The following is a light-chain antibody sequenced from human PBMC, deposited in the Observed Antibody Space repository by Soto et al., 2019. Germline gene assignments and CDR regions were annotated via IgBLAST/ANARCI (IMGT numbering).Light chain of an antibody. CDR2: GAS. J-gene: IGKJ5*01. Sequence: EIVLTQSPGTLSLSPGERATLSCRASQSVSSSYLAWYQQKPGQAPRLLIYGASSRATGIPDRFSGSGSGTDFTLTISRLEPEDFAVYSCQQYGRSPIPFGKGTRLEIK. CDR1: QSVSSSY. CDR3: QQYGRSPIP. V-gene: IGKV3-20*01.